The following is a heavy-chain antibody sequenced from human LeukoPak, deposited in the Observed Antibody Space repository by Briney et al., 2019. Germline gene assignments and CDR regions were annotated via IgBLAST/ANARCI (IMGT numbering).Heavy chain of an antibody. V-gene: IGHV1-46*01. Sequence: ASVKVSCKASGYTFTSYYMHWVRQAPGQGLEWMGIINPSGGSTSYAQKFQGRVTMTRDTSTSTVYMELSSLRSEDTAVYYCARGGYDFRSGLGFGTHNKKYYFDYWGQGTLVTVSS. D-gene: IGHD3-3*01. CDR1: GYTFTSYY. J-gene: IGHJ4*02. CDR3: ARGGYDFRSGLGFGTHNKKYYFDY. CDR2: INPSGGST.